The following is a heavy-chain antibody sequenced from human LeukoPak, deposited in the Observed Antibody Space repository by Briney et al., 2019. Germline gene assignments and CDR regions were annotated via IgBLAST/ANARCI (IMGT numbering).Heavy chain of an antibody. CDR3: ARAGYCGDGGCRGGSAFDV. V-gene: IGHV1-18*01. CDR1: GYTFPNYD. Sequence: ASLRVSCKTSGYTFPNYDIYWVRQAPGQGLECMGWISGYTGDTKYAQILQGRFTVTTDTSTSTAYMELRSLTYDDTAVYYCARAGYCGDGGCRGGSAFDVWGQGTMVTVSS. J-gene: IGHJ3*01. D-gene: IGHD2-15*01. CDR2: ISGYTGDT.